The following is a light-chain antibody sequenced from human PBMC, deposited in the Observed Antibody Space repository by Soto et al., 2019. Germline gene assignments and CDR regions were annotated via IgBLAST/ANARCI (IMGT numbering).Light chain of an antibody. CDR3: QQLSNLYT. Sequence: EIVLTQSPATLSLSAGERATLSCRTSQSVSIYLAWYQQKPGQVPRLLIYDASNRATGIPARSSVRGSGTDFTLTISSLDPEDFSVYHCQQLSNLYTFGQGTKLE. CDR1: QSVSIY. CDR2: DAS. J-gene: IGKJ2*01. V-gene: IGKV3-11*01.